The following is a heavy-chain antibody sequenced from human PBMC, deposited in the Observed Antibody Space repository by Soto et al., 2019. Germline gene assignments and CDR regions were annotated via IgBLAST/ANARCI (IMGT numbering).Heavy chain of an antibody. Sequence: SQTLSLTCAIAGDSVSSNSSTWNWIRQSPSTGLEWLGRTYYRSKWYNDYAVSVKSRITINPDTSKNQFSLQLNSVTPEDTAVYYCAREVAPRGFDPWGQGTLVTVSS. V-gene: IGHV6-1*01. D-gene: IGHD2-21*01. CDR3: AREVAPRGFDP. J-gene: IGHJ5*02. CDR2: TYYRSKWYN. CDR1: GDSVSSNSST.